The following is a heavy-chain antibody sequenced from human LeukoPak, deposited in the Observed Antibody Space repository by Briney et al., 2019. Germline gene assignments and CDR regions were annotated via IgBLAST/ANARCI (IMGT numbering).Heavy chain of an antibody. J-gene: IGHJ4*02. CDR3: ARGRGSYSADY. Sequence: HSGGSLGLSCAASRFTFSNYPMHWVRQAPGKGLEWVALLSYDGSNEYYADSVRGRFTISRDNSKNTLYLQMNSLRAEDTAVYYCARGRGSYSADYWGQGTLVTVSS. D-gene: IGHD1-26*01. V-gene: IGHV3-30-3*01. CDR2: LSYDGSNE. CDR1: RFTFSNYP.